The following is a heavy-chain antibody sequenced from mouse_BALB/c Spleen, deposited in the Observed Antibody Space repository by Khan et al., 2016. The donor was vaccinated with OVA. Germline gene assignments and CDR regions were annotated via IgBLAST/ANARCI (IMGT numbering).Heavy chain of an antibody. CDR1: GFIFSTYG. CDR3: TRLAYYYDSEGCAY. CDR2: VSTGGGYT. V-gene: IGHV5-6*01. Sequence: EVQLVESGGDLVKPGGSLKLSCAASGFIFSTYGMSWVRQTPDKRLEWVATVSTGGGYTYYPDSVKGRFTISRDNAKNTLYLQMSGLKSEDTAMFYCTRLAYYYDSEGCAYWGQGTLVTVSA. D-gene: IGHD1-1*01. J-gene: IGHJ3*01.